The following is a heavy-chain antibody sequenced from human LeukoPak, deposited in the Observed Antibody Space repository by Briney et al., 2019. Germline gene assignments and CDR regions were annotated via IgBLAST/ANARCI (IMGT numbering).Heavy chain of an antibody. V-gene: IGHV4-34*01. Sequence: PSETLSLACAVYGESLNSYYWSWVRQPPGEGLEWIGEIYESGTTEYNSALKSRVTISMVTSKQQFSLSLSSVTAADTAVYYCARGAWATRLGSWGLGTPVIVSS. CDR1: GESLNSYY. CDR2: IYESGTT. D-gene: IGHD2-15*01. CDR3: ARGAWATRLGS. J-gene: IGHJ4*02.